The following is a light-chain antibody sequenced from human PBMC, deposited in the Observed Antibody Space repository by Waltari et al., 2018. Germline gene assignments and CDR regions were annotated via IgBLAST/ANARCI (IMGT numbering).Light chain of an antibody. J-gene: IGLJ2*01. CDR1: SSHVVGYNY. CDR3: SSYTSSSTLVV. Sequence: QSALTQPASVSGSPGKSITISCTGTSSHVVGYNYASCYQQPPGKAPKLMIYEVSNRPPVVSNRFSGSKSGNTASLTISGLQAEDEADYYCSSYTSSSTLVVFGGGTKLTVL. V-gene: IGLV2-14*01. CDR2: EVS.